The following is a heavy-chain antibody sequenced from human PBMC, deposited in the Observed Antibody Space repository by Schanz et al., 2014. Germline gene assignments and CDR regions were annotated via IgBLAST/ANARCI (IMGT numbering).Heavy chain of an antibody. Sequence: EAQLLESGGGFVQPGGSLRLSCVASGVTFSSYAMSWVRQASGKGLEWVSSISSSSSYISYADSVKGRFTTSRDNGKKSMYLQMNSLRAEDTAVYYCASPPISVAGRLADYWGQGILVAVSS. D-gene: IGHD6-19*01. J-gene: IGHJ4*02. CDR3: ASPPISVAGRLADY. CDR1: GVTFSSYA. V-gene: IGHV3-21*02. CDR2: ISSSSSYI.